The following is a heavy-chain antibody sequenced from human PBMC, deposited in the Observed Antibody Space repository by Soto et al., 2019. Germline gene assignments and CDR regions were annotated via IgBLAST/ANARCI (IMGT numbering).Heavy chain of an antibody. CDR3: AKDGRGSGSHYNSFGY. CDR2: IYSTGTT. CDR1: GFTVDNNY. Sequence: EVQLVESGGGLIQPGGSLKLSCAASGFTVDNNYMSWVRQAPGKGLEWVSLIYSTGTTKYADSVKGRFTVSRDNAKNTLHLQMNSLRAEDTAVYYCAKDGRGSGSHYNSFGYWGQGTLVTVSS. V-gene: IGHV3-53*01. D-gene: IGHD3-10*01. J-gene: IGHJ4*02.